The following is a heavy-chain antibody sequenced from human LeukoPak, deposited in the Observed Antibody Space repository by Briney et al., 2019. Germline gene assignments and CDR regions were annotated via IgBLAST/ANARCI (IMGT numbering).Heavy chain of an antibody. Sequence: GGSLRLSCAASGFTFSSYSMNWVRQAPGKGLEWVSSISSSSSYIYYADSVKGRFTISRDNAKNSLYLQMNSLRAEDTALYYCASLRITMTHAFDIWGQGTMVTVSS. V-gene: IGHV3-21*04. CDR3: ASLRITMTHAFDI. CDR2: ISSSSSYI. J-gene: IGHJ3*02. CDR1: GFTFSSYS. D-gene: IGHD3-22*01.